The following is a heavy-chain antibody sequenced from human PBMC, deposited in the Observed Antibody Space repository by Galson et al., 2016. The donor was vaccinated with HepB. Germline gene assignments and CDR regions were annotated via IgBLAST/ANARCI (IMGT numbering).Heavy chain of an antibody. J-gene: IGHJ6*03. V-gene: IGHV3-7*03. CDR2: INQDESLK. D-gene: IGHD3-10*01. CDR1: GFTFSDYY. CDR3: ARYRRESSRYYTDV. Sequence: SLRLSCAASGFTFSDYYMSWIRQAPGKGLELVANINQDESLKFYVDSVRGRFTISRDNAENSLFLQMNSLTAEDTAVYYCARYRRESSRYYTDVWGRGTTVTVS.